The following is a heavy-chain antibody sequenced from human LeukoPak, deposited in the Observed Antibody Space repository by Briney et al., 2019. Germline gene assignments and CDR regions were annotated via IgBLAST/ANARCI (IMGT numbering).Heavy chain of an antibody. D-gene: IGHD3-10*01. V-gene: IGHV5-51*01. CDR2: IYPGDSDT. CDR3: ARPRRGSAPYYYYYMDV. CDR1: GYSFTSYW. Sequence: ESLKISCKGSGYSFTSYWIGWVRQMPGKGLEWMGIIYPGDSDTRYSPSFQGQVTISADKSISTAYLQWSSLKASDTAMYYCARPRRGSAPYYYYYMDVWGKGTTVTVSS. J-gene: IGHJ6*03.